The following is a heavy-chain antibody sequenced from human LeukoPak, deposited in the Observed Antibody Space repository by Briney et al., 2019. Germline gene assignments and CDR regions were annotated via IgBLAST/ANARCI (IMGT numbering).Heavy chain of an antibody. CDR3: ASGHLGGYDSYYYGMDV. CDR1: GGSISSYY. CDR2: IYYSWST. D-gene: IGHD5-12*01. V-gene: IGHV4-59*01. J-gene: IGHJ6*02. Sequence: PSETLSLTCTVSGGSISSYYWSWIRQPPAKGLEWIGYIYYSWSTNYNPSLKRRVTISVDTSKNQFSLKLSSVTAADTAVYYCASGHLGGYDSYYYGMDVWGQGTTVTVSS.